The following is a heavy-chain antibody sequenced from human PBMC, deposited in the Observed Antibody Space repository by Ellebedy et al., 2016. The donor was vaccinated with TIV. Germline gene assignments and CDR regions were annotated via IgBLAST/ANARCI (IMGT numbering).Heavy chain of an antibody. D-gene: IGHD2-15*01. CDR2: IYPGDSDT. CDR3: AIPSPYCSGGSCYGMDV. J-gene: IGHJ6*02. Sequence: GESLKISXKGSGYSFTSYWIGWVRQMPGKGLEWMGIIYPGDSDTRYSPSFQGQVTISADKSISTAYLQWGSLKASDTAMYYCAIPSPYCSGGSCYGMDVWGQGTTVTVSS. V-gene: IGHV5-51*01. CDR1: GYSFTSYW.